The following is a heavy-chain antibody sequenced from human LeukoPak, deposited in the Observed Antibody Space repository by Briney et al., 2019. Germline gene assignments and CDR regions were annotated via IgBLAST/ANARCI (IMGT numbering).Heavy chain of an antibody. V-gene: IGHV1-69*13. CDR3: ARAGAGSGSYYNVFFDY. CDR1: GGTFSSYA. Sequence: VASVKVSCKASGGTFSSYAISWVRQAPGQGLEWMGGIIPIFGTANYAQKSQGRVTITADESTSTAYMELSSLRSEDTAVYYCARAGAGSGSYYNVFFDYWGQGTLVTVSS. D-gene: IGHD3-10*01. CDR2: IIPIFGTA. J-gene: IGHJ4*02.